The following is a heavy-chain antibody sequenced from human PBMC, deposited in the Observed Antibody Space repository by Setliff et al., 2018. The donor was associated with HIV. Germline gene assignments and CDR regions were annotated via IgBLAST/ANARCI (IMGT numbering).Heavy chain of an antibody. CDR2: ISVYNGNT. J-gene: IGHJ3*02. Sequence: VASVKVSCKASTYTFSSYVINWVRQAPGQGLEWIGRISVYNGNTIYAQKLQGRVIMTTDTSTSTAYMELRSLRSDDTAMYYCATQRDIVMVPGQGGFDIWAQGTMVTVSS. CDR3: ATQRDIVMVPGQGGFDI. V-gene: IGHV1-18*01. D-gene: IGHD2-2*01. CDR1: TYTFSSYV.